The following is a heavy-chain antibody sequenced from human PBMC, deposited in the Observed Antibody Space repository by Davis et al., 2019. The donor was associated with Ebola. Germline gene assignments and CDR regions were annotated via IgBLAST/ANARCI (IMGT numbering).Heavy chain of an antibody. CDR1: GGSISSYY. Sequence: SETLSLTCTVSGGSISSYYWSWIRQPPGKGLEWIGYIYYSGSTNYNPSLKSRVTISVDTSKNQFSLKLSSVTAADTAVYYCARQPPQLRFLDDYCYYGMDVWGQGTTVTVSS. D-gene: IGHD3-3*01. CDR3: ARQPPQLRFLDDYCYYGMDV. CDR2: IYYSGST. J-gene: IGHJ6*02. V-gene: IGHV4-59*08.